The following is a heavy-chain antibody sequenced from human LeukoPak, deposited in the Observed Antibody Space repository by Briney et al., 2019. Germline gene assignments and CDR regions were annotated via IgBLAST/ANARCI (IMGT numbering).Heavy chain of an antibody. Sequence: GSSVKVSCKASGGTFSSYAISWVRQAPGQGLEWMGWIGAYNGDTNYAQKFQGRITMTTDTSTSTAYLELGGLRSDDTAVYYCTKDFEDTALFKSWGQGTLVTVSS. CDR1: GGTFSSYA. V-gene: IGHV1-18*01. CDR2: IGAYNGDT. J-gene: IGHJ4*02. CDR3: TKDFEDTALFKS. D-gene: IGHD5-18*01.